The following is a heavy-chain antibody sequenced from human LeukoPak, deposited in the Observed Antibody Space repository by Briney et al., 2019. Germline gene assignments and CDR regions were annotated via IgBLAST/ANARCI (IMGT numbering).Heavy chain of an antibody. CDR3: ARGARGYFVESWYDP. CDR2: IYYTGDT. Sequence: SETLSLTCSVSGASINSFYWTWIRQPPGKGLEWIGHIYYTGDTNYNPSLKSRVTMSIDTSKNQFSLKLRSVTAADSAVYYCARGARGYFVESWYDPWGQGTLVTVSS. D-gene: IGHD3-10*01. CDR1: GASINSFY. J-gene: IGHJ5*02. V-gene: IGHV4-59*01.